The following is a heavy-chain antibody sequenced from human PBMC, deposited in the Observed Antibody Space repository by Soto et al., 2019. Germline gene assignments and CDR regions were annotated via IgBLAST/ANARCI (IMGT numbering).Heavy chain of an antibody. V-gene: IGHV1-69*06. D-gene: IGHD1-1*01. CDR2: TIPAFGTA. CDR3: WRHDKTALPPLDS. Sequence: QVHLVQSGAAVKSPGSAVKVSCKVSGAGDTFSNYGLNWMRQAPGQGLEWMGGTIPAFGTANYAQKFQGRVTITADTSTTTAYMELSSLRSDDTAVYYCWRHDKTALPPLDSWGQGTLVSVSS. J-gene: IGHJ4*02. CDR1: GAGDTFSNYG.